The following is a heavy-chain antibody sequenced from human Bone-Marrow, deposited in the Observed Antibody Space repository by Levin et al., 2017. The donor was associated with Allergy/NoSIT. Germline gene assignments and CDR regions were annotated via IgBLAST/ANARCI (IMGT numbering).Heavy chain of an antibody. Sequence: GESLKISCAASGFTFSSYWMHWVRQAPGKGLVWVSRISTDGSSTTYADSVKGRFTISRDNAKNTLYLQMNSLRAEDSAVYFCATYRSHLPLGFDLWGRGTLVTVSS. CDR1: GFTFSSYW. D-gene: IGHD3-16*02. V-gene: IGHV3-74*01. J-gene: IGHJ2*01. CDR2: ISTDGSST. CDR3: ATYRSHLPLGFDL.